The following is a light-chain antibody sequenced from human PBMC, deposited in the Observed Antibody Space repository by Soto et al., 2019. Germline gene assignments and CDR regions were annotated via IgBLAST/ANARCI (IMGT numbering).Light chain of an antibody. V-gene: IGLV1-51*01. CDR2: DND. J-gene: IGLJ2*01. Sequence: QSVLTQPPPVSAAPGQKVTISCSGSNSNIGNNYVSWYQQLPGTAPKLLIYDNDKRPSGIPDRFSGSKSGTSATLGITGLQTGDEADYYCATWDSSLSTVVFGGGTKLTVL. CDR3: ATWDSSLSTVV. CDR1: NSNIGNNY.